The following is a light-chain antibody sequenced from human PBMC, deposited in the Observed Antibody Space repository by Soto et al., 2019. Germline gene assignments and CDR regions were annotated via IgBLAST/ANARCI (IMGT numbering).Light chain of an antibody. V-gene: IGKV3-20*01. CDR1: QNAHTS. CDR2: GAS. J-gene: IGKJ1*01. Sequence: EIVMTQFPVTLSLSPGERATLSCRASQNAHTSLAWYRQKPGQAPRLLIYGASTRATGVPDRFSGSGSGTDFTLTISRLEPEDFAVYHCQQYGSLSRTFGQGTKVDIK. CDR3: QQYGSLSRT.